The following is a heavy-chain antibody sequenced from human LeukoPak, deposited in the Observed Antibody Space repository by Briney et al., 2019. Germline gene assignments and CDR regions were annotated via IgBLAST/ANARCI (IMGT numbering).Heavy chain of an antibody. CDR3: ASRKRDYCSSTSCFPDPEGGFDP. CDR2: INPNSGGT. D-gene: IGHD2-2*01. CDR1: GYTSTGYY. J-gene: IGHJ5*02. Sequence: GASVKVSCKASGYTSTGYYMHWVRQAPGQGLEWMGWINPNSGGTNYAQKFQGRVTMTRDTSISTAYMELGRLRSDDTAVYYCASRKRDYCSSTSCFPDPEGGFDPWGQGTLVTVSS. V-gene: IGHV1-2*02.